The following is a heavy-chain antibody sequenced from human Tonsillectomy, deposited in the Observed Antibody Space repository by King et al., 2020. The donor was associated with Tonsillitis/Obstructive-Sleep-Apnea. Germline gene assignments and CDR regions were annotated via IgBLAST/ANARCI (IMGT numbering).Heavy chain of an antibody. CDR1: GFTFRNYG. V-gene: IGHV3-33*01. CDR2: RWYDGINL. Sequence: VQLVESGGGVVQPGTSLRLSCAASGFTFRNYGMHWARQAPGKGLEWVAIRWYDGINLYYADSVKGRFTISRDNSKDTVWLQMNSLRAEDTAVYYCARNNGNYLLDDWGQGTLVTVSS. CDR3: ARNNGNYLLDD. J-gene: IGHJ4*02. D-gene: IGHD1-26*01.